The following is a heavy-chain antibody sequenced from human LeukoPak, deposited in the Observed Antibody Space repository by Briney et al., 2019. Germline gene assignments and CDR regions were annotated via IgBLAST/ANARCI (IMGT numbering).Heavy chain of an antibody. CDR3: TRQSISGSSLSYFDY. CDR1: GGSISSYY. CDR2: IYDSGST. V-gene: IGHV4-59*01. Sequence: SETLSLTCTVSGGSISSYYWSWIRQPPGKGLEWIGNIYDSGSTNYNPSLKSRVTISVDTSKNQCSLKLSSVTAADTAVYYCTRQSISGSSLSYFDYWGQGTLVNVSS. D-gene: IGHD3-22*01. J-gene: IGHJ4*02.